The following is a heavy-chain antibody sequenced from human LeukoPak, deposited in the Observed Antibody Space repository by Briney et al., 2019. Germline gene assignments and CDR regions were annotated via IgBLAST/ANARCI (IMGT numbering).Heavy chain of an antibody. J-gene: IGHJ4*02. CDR2: ISGSNGNT. D-gene: IGHD5-24*01. V-gene: IGHV1-18*01. CDR3: ARGVEMATIKTPLDY. CDR1: SYTFTRYG. Sequence: ASVKVSCKASSYTFTRYGISWVRQAPGQGLEWMGWISGSNGNTNYAQKFQGRVSMTADTSTSTAYMELRSLRSDDTAVYYCARGVEMATIKTPLDYWGQGTLVTVSS.